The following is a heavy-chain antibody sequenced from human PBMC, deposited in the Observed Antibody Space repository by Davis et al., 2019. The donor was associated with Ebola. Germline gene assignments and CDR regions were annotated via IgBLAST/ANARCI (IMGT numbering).Heavy chain of an antibody. J-gene: IGHJ1*01. CDR3: AKGGITMDRGASF. V-gene: IGHV3-30*16. CDR2: IAYDGSVT. CDR1: GFSLSDFA. D-gene: IGHD3-10*01. Sequence: GGSLILSCVASGFSLSDFAMHWVRQPPGKGLEWVSVIAYDGSVTYYAASVKGRITTSRDNSRNTLYLQSNTLTEDDTAVYCCAKGGITMDRGASFWGRGTLVTVST.